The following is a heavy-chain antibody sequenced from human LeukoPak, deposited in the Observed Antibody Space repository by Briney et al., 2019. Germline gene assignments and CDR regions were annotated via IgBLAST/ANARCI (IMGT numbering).Heavy chain of an antibody. CDR3: ARKSASGYYSNFDY. J-gene: IGHJ4*02. CDR2: INPYSGGT. CDR1: GYTFTDSY. Sequence: GASVKVSCKASGYTFTDSYMHWVRQAPGQGLKWMGWINPYSGGTNYAQEFQGRVTMTRDTSISTAYMELSRLTSDDTAVYYCARKSASGYYSNFDYWGQGTLATVSS. D-gene: IGHD3-22*01. V-gene: IGHV1-2*02.